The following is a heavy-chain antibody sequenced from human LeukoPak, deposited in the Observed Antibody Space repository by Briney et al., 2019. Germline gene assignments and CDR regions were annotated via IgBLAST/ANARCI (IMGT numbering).Heavy chain of an antibody. CDR2: IYYSGST. V-gene: IGHV4-59*02. Sequence: SETLSLTCTVSGGSVSSYYWSWIRQPPGKGLEWIGYIYYSGSTNYNPSLKSRVTISVDTSKNQFSLKLSSVTAADTAVYYCARDSIDFRFGELSRWFDPWGQGTLVTVSS. CDR3: ARDSIDFRFGELSRWFDP. D-gene: IGHD3-10*01. CDR1: GGSVSSYY. J-gene: IGHJ5*02.